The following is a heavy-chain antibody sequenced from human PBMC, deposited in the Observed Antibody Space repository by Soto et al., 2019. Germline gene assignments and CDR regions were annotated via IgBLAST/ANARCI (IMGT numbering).Heavy chain of an antibody. Sequence: ASVKVSCKVSGYTLTELSMHCVRQAPGKGLEWMGGLDPEDGETIYAQKFQGRVTMTEDTSTDTAYMELSSLRSEGTAVYYCATHGGIAAAAYYYYYGMDVWGQGTTVTVSS. CDR3: ATHGGIAAAAYYYYYGMDV. CDR2: LDPEDGET. V-gene: IGHV1-24*01. D-gene: IGHD6-13*01. J-gene: IGHJ6*02. CDR1: GYTLTELS.